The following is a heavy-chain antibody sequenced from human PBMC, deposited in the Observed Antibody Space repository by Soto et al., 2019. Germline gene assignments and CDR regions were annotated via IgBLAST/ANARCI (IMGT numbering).Heavy chain of an antibody. CDR1: GFTFSSYA. Sequence: PGGSLSLSCAASGFTFSSYAMSWVRQAPGKGLEWVSAVSGSGDTTFYADAAKGRFTISRDNSKNTLYLQMNSLRAEDTAVYYCAKGSKKVDYWGQGTLVTVSS. V-gene: IGHV3-23*01. CDR2: VSGSGDTT. CDR3: AKGSKKVDY. D-gene: IGHD4-4*01. J-gene: IGHJ4*02.